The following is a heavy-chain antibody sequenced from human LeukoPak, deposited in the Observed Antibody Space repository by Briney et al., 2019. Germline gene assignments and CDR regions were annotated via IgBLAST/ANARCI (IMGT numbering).Heavy chain of an antibody. J-gene: IGHJ5*02. CDR2: IYYSGST. V-gene: IGHV4-39*01. CDR1: GGSISSYY. D-gene: IGHD3-10*01. Sequence: SETLSLTCTVSGGSISSYYWSWIRQPPGKGLEWIGSIYYSGSTYYNPSLKSRVTISVDTSKNQFSLKLSSVTAADTAVYYCARLDVLLSDNWFDPWGQGTLVTVSS. CDR3: ARLDVLLSDNWFDP.